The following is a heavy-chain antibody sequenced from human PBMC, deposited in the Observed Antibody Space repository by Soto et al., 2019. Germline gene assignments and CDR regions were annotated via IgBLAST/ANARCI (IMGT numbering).Heavy chain of an antibody. V-gene: IGHV3-30*18. CDR1: GFTFSSYA. D-gene: IGHD6-19*01. CDR3: TKAAVAGVWRIDY. Sequence: QVQLVESGGGVVQPGRSLRLSCAASGFTFSSYAMHWVRQAPGKGLEWVAVISYDGSNKYYADSVKGRFTISRDNSKSTLSLQMNSLRAEDTAVYHCTKAAVAGVWRIDYWGQGTLVTVSS. CDR2: ISYDGSNK. J-gene: IGHJ4*02.